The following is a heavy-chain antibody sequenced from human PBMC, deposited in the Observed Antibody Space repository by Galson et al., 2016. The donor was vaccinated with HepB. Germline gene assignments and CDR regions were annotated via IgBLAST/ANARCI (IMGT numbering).Heavy chain of an antibody. V-gene: IGHV2-5*02. CDR1: GFSLRTSGMA. CDR2: VFFDDDK. Sequence: LVKPTQTLTLTCSFSGFSLRTSGMAMGWIRQPPGKAPEWLAIVFFDDDKRYSPPLKSQITIAKDTSKNQVVLIMTNMDPVDTGTYFCERGSRRNKCRGGNCYYFDYWGQGTLVTVSS. CDR3: ERGSRRNKCRGGNCYYFDY. D-gene: IGHD2-15*01. J-gene: IGHJ4*02.